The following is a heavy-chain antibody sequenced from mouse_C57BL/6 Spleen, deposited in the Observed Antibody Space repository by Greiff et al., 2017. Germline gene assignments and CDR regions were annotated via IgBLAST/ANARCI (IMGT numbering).Heavy chain of an antibody. J-gene: IGHJ2*01. Sequence: QVQLQQPGAELVKTGASVKMSCKASGYTFTSYWITWVKQRPGQGLEWIGDIYPGSGSTNYNEKFKSKATLTVDTSSSTAYMQLSSLTSEDSAVYYCARSPFITTVRDYWGQGTTLTVSS. V-gene: IGHV1-55*01. CDR1: GYTFTSYW. CDR3: ARSPFITTVRDY. D-gene: IGHD1-1*01. CDR2: IYPGSGST.